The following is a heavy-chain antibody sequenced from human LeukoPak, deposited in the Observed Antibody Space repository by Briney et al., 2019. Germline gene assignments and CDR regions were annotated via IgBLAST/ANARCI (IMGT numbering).Heavy chain of an antibody. CDR2: IYPGDSDT. CDR1: GYSFTSYW. V-gene: IGHV5-51*01. J-gene: IGHJ6*03. Sequence: GESLKISCKGSGYSFTSYWIGWVRQMPGKGLEWMGTIYPGDSDTRYSPSFQGQVTISADKSISTAYLQWSSLKASDTAMYYCARSYCSSTSCYRYYMDVWGKGTTVTVSS. D-gene: IGHD2-2*01. CDR3: ARSYCSSTSCYRYYMDV.